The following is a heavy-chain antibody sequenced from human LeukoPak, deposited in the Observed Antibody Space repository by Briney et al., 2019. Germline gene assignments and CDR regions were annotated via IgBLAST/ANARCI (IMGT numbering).Heavy chain of an antibody. CDR2: IYYSGST. CDR1: GGSISSYY. CDR3: AGDRRYCSGGSCRGPYFDY. Sequence: SETLSLTCTVSGGSISSYYWSWIRQPPGKGLEWIGYIYYSGSTNYNPSLKSRVTISVDTSKNQFSLKLSSVTAADTAVYYCAGDRRYCSGGSCRGPYFDYWGQGTRVNVSS. D-gene: IGHD2-15*01. V-gene: IGHV4-59*01. J-gene: IGHJ4*02.